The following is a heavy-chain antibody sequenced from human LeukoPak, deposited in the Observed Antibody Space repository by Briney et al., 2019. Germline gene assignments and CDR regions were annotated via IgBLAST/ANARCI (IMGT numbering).Heavy chain of an antibody. Sequence: SETLSLTCAVYGGSFSGYYWSWIRQPPGKGLEWIGEINHSGSTNYNPSLKSRVTISVDTSKNQFSLKLSSVTAADTAVYYCAGETTLRFLVTSNWFDPWGQGTLVTVSS. CDR3: AGETTLRFLVTSNWFDP. CDR1: GGSFSGYY. D-gene: IGHD5-12*01. V-gene: IGHV4-34*01. CDR2: INHSGST. J-gene: IGHJ5*02.